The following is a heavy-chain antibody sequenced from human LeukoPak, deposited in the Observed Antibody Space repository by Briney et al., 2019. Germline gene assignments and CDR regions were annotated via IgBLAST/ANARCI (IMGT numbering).Heavy chain of an antibody. CDR3: ARVVERRYYYYGMDV. CDR1: GSTFSDYS. CDR2: ISSSSSYI. V-gene: IGHV3-21*01. Sequence: GGSLRLSCAASGSTFSDYSMNWVRQAPGKGLEWVSSISSSSSYIYSADSVKGRFTISRDNAKNSLYLQMNSLRAEDTAVYYCARVVERRYYYYGMDVWGQGTTVTVS. J-gene: IGHJ6*02. D-gene: IGHD1-1*01.